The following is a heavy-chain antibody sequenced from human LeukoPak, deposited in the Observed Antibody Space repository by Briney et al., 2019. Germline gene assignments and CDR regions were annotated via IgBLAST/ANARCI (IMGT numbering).Heavy chain of an antibody. Sequence: PGGSLRLSCAASGFTFISHSMNWVRQGPGKGLEWVSYISSSSSTIYYADSVKGRFTISRDNAKNSLYLQMNSLRAEDTAVYYCARGAYYYEDWGQGTLVTVSS. V-gene: IGHV3-48*01. CDR3: ARGAYYYED. D-gene: IGHD3-22*01. CDR1: GFTFISHS. J-gene: IGHJ4*02. CDR2: ISSSSSTI.